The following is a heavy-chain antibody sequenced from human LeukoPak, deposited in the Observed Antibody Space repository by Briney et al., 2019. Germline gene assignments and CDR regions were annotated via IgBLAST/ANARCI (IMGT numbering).Heavy chain of an antibody. Sequence: GGSLRLSCAASGFTFSSYSMNWVRQAPGKGLEWGSSISSSSSYIYYADSVKGRFTTSRDNAKNSSFLQMNSLRAEDTAVYYCAILPAPLTMAPMGVWGKGTTVTVSS. D-gene: IGHD4/OR15-4a*01. CDR1: GFTFSSYS. V-gene: IGHV3-21*01. CDR3: AILPAPLTMAPMGV. J-gene: IGHJ6*04. CDR2: ISSSSSYI.